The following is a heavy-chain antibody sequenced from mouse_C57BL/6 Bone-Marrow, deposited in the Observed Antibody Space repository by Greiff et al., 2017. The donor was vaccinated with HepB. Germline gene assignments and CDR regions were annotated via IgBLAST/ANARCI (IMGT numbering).Heavy chain of an antibody. J-gene: IGHJ3*01. D-gene: IGHD1-1*01. CDR2: INPSNGGT. V-gene: IGHV1-53*01. CDR3: ARGPYGSSYDWFAY. Sequence: QIQLQQPGTELVKPGASVKLSCKASGYTFTSYWMHWVKQRPGQGLEWIGNINPSNGGTNYNEKFKSKATLTVDKSSSTAYMQLSSLTSEDSAVYYCARGPYGSSYDWFAYWGQGTLVTVSA. CDR1: GYTFTSYW.